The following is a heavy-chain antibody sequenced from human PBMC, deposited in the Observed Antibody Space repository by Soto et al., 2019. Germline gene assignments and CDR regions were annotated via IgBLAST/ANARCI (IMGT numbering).Heavy chain of an antibody. J-gene: IGHJ2*01. CDR3: ARPYRSYCGGDCYSEWYFDL. CDR1: GYSFTSYW. V-gene: IGHV5-51*01. CDR2: IYPGDSDT. D-gene: IGHD2-21*02. Sequence: EVQLVPSGAEVKKHGESLKISCKGSGYSFTSYWIGWVRQLPGKGLEWMGIIYPGDSDTRYSPSSQCQVTISADKSISTAYLQWSSLTAADTAMYYCARPYRSYCGGDCYSEWYFDLWGRGPLVTVSS.